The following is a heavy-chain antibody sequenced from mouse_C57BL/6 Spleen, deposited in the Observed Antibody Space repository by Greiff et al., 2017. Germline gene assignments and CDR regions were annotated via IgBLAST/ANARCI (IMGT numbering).Heavy chain of an antibody. J-gene: IGHJ4*01. V-gene: IGHV5-4*03. CDR2: ISDGGSYT. CDR3: ASRGYYYAMDY. Sequence: EVKVVESGGGLVKPGGSLKLSCAASGFTFSSYAMSWVRQTPEKRLEWVATISDGGSYTYYPDNVKGRFTISRDNAKNNLYLQMSHLKSEDTAMYYCASRGYYYAMDYWGQGTSVTVSS. CDR1: GFTFSSYA.